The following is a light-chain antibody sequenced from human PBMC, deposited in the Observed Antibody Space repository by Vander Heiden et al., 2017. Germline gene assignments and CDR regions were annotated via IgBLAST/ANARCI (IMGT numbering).Light chain of an antibody. V-gene: IGKV3-11*01. CDR3: QQRKYWPPLT. CDR2: DAS. Sequence: VWTQSTATLSLSPGERDTLSCRASQNVDIYLAWYQQKPCQSPRLLIYDASNSATGIPARFSGSVSGTDFTLTISSLEPEYFAVYYCQQRKYWPPLTFGGGTKVDIK. CDR1: QNVDIY. J-gene: IGKJ4*01.